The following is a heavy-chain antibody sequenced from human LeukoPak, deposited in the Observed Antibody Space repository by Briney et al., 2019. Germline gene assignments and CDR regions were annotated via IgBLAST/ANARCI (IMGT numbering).Heavy chain of an antibody. CDR1: GYTFTSYG. CDR2: ISAYNGNT. J-gene: IGHJ5*02. D-gene: IGHD6-13*01. CDR3: ARDRDYSSSWYSRPNWLDP. Sequence: ASVKVSCKASGYTFTSYGISWVRQAPGQGLEWMGWISAYNGNTNYAQKLQGRVTMTTDTSTSTAYMELRSLRSDDTAVYYCARDRDYSSSWYSRPNWLDPWGQGTLVTVS. V-gene: IGHV1-18*01.